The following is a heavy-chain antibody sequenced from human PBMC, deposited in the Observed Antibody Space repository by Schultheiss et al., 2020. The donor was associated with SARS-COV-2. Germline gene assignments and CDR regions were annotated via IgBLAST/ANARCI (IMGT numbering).Heavy chain of an antibody. Sequence: SETLSLTCTVSGGSISRYYWSWIRQPPGKGLEWIGYISDSGSTNYNPSLKSRVTISVDTSKNQFSLKLSSVTAADTAVYYCARHLDDYGDYNNWFDPWGQGTLVTVSS. CDR2: ISDSGST. D-gene: IGHD4-17*01. CDR1: GGSISRYY. CDR3: ARHLDDYGDYNNWFDP. J-gene: IGHJ5*02. V-gene: IGHV4-59*08.